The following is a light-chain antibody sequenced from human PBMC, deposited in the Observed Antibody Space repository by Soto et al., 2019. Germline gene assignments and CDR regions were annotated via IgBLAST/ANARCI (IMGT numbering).Light chain of an antibody. J-gene: IGKJ4*01. CDR2: AAS. V-gene: IGKV1-9*01. CDR1: QGISSF. Sequence: DIHFTHTPSFLADSVLDRVNITCRASQGISSFLAWYQQKPGKAPNLLMYAASTLQSGVPSRFSGGESGTEYTLTIRSLQPDDFATYYCQQYNSYSPLNFGGGTKGDIK. CDR3: QQYNSYSPLN.